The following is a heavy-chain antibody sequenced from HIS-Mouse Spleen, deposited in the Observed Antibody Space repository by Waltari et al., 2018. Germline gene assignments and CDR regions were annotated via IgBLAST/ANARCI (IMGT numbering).Heavy chain of an antibody. J-gene: IGHJ4*02. CDR3: AKDKHHAFDY. CDR2: ISYDGSNK. V-gene: IGHV3-30*18. CDR1: GFTFSSYG. Sequence: QVQLVESGGGVVQPGSSLRLSCAASGFTFSSYGRHWVRQAPGKGLEWVAVISYDGSNKYYADSVKGRFTISRDNSKNTLYLQMNSLRAEDTAVYYCAKDKHHAFDYWGQGTLVTVSS.